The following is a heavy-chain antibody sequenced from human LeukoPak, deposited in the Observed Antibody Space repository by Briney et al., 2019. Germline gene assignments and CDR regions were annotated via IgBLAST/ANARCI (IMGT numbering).Heavy chain of an antibody. J-gene: IGHJ4*02. V-gene: IGHV3-53*01. Sequence: PGGSLRLSCAASGFSVSNKYMSWVRQAPGKGLEWVSVIYTGGDTYYADSVRDRFTISRDNSKNTVNLQMNSLRAEDTALYYCAGGQMFTSGGFDDWGQGTLVTVSS. CDR3: AGGQMFTSGGFDD. CDR1: GFSVSNKY. D-gene: IGHD6-19*01. CDR2: IYTGGDT.